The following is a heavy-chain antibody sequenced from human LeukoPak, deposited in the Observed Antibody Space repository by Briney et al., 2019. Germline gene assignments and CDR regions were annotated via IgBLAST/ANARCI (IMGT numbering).Heavy chain of an antibody. CDR1: GYTLTELS. D-gene: IGHD3-22*01. J-gene: IGHJ4*02. Sequence: ASVKVSCKVSGYTLTELSMHWVRQAPGKGLEWMGGFDPEDGETIYAQKFQGRVTMTEDTSTDTAYMELSSLRSEDTAVYYCVTSGDSSGYYYRANYFDYWGQGTLVTVSS. CDR2: FDPEDGET. CDR3: VTSGDSSGYYYRANYFDY. V-gene: IGHV1-24*01.